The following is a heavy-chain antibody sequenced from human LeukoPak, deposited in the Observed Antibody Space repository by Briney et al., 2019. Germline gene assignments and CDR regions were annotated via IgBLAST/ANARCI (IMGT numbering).Heavy chain of an antibody. CDR1: GGSISGFF. V-gene: IGHV4-59*08. D-gene: IGHD2-15*01. Sequence: SETLSLTCTVSGGSISGFFWSWIRQPPGKGLEWIGHIYYSGSTNYNRSLKSRATISVDTSKNQSSLKLTSVTAADTAVYFCARYYCAGVTCSHFDYWGQGTLVTVSS. J-gene: IGHJ4*02. CDR3: ARYYCAGVTCSHFDY. CDR2: IYYSGST.